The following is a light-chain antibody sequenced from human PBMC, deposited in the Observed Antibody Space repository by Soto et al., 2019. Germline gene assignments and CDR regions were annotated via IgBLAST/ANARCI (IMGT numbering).Light chain of an antibody. J-gene: IGKJ4*01. CDR1: QTVRSTY. V-gene: IGKV3-20*01. CDR3: QQFGTSPPVT. CDR2: GAS. Sequence: EIVLTQSPGTLSLSPGETATLSCRARQTVRSTYLAWYQQKPGQAPRLLIYGASTRATGIPDRFSGSGSGTDFTLTISRLEPEECAVYYCQQFGTSPPVTFGGGTKVE.